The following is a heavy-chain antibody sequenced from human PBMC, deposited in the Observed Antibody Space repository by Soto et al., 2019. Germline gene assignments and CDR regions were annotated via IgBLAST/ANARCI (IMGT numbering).Heavy chain of an antibody. CDR2: IYYSGST. CDR3: ARGRGWDYFDY. J-gene: IGHJ4*02. Sequence: PSETLSLTCTVSGGSISGSSYYWGWIRQPPGKGLEWIGSIYYSGSTYYNPSLKSRVTISVDTSKNQFSLKLSSVTAADTAVYYCARGRGWDYFDYWGQGTLVTVSS. V-gene: IGHV4-39*01. D-gene: IGHD6-19*01. CDR1: GGSISGSSYY.